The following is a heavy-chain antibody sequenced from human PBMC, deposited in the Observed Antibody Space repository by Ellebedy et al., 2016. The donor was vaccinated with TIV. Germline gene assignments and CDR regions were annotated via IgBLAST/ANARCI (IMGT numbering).Heavy chain of an antibody. V-gene: IGHV3-23*01. CDR2: ISGSGGST. CDR3: ANGFEFGAWYDY. D-gene: IGHD6-19*01. Sequence: PGGSLRFSCAASGFTFSSYAMSWVRQAPGKGLEWVSGISGSGGSTYYADSVKGRFIISRDNSKNTLYLQMNSLRAEDTAVYYCANGFEFGAWYDYWGQGTLVTVSS. CDR1: GFTFSSYA. J-gene: IGHJ4*02.